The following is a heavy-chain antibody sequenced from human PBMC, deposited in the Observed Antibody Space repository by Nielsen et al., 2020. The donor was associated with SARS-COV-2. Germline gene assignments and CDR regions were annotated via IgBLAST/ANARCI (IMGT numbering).Heavy chain of an antibody. CDR3: ASFRSSSSWDRRYYGMDV. D-gene: IGHD6-13*01. V-gene: IGHV3-20*04. Sequence: GESLKISCAASGSTFGDYGMSWVRQAPGKGLEWVSGINWNGGSTGYAGSVKGRFTISRDNAKNSLYLQMNSLRAEDTALYYCASFRSSSSWDRRYYGMDVWGQGTTVTVSS. CDR1: GSTFGDYG. J-gene: IGHJ6*02. CDR2: INWNGGST.